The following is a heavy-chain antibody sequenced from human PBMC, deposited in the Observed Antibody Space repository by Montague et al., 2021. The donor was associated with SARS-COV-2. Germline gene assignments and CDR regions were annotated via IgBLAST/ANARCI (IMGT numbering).Heavy chain of an antibody. Sequence: SETLSLTCTVSGSSISSYTHCWGWIRQRPGKGLEGIVSIIYSGSTYHYSTIKSRVSITVDTNKNQFSLRLRAVTAADTAVYYCASQPISVTGSGEFDYWGPGTLVTVSS. CDR1: GSSISSYTHC. CDR3: ASQPISVTGSGEFDY. D-gene: IGHD6-19*01. J-gene: IGHJ4*02. CDR2: IIYSGST. V-gene: IGHV4-39*01.